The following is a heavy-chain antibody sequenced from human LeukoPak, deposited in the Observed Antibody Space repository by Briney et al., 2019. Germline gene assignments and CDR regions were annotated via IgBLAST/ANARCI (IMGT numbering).Heavy chain of an antibody. CDR2: IWYDGSNK. D-gene: IGHD3-3*01. CDR1: GFTFSSYG. CDR3: AKDRLGVVSYFDY. Sequence: GRSLRLSCAASGFTFSSYGMHWVRQAPGKGLEWVAVIWYDGSNKYYADSVKGRFTISRDNSKNTLYLQMNSLRAEDTAVYYCAKDRLGVVSYFDYWGQGTLVTVSS. J-gene: IGHJ4*02. V-gene: IGHV3-33*06.